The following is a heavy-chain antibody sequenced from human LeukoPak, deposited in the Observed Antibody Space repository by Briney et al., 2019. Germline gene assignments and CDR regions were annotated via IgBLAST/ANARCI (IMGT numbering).Heavy chain of an antibody. CDR1: GFTVSSNY. J-gene: IGHJ4*02. Sequence: PGGSLRLSCAASGFTVSSNYMSWVRQAPGKGLEWVSVIYSGGSTYYADSVKGRFTISRDNSKNTLYLQMNSLRAEDTAVYYCARDIQAYYFDCWGQGTLVTVSS. D-gene: IGHD2-21*01. CDR3: ARDIQAYYFDC. V-gene: IGHV3-66*01. CDR2: IYSGGST.